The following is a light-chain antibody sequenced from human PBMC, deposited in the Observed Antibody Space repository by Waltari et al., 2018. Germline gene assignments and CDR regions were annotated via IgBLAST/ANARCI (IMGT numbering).Light chain of an antibody. CDR1: QTINSN. CDR2: GAS. J-gene: IGKJ4*01. Sequence: EIVLTQSPATLSLSPGERATPSCTTSQTINSNNLAWFQQKPGQAPRLLIYGASNRATGIPARFSGSGSGTDYTLTITSLEPEDFAVYYCQQRNNWPLTFGGGTRVEI. CDR3: QQRNNWPLT. V-gene: IGKV3-11*01.